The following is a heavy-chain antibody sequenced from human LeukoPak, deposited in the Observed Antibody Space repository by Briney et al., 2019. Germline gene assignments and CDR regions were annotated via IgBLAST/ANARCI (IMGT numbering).Heavy chain of an antibody. CDR3: AKDNAGIVGATYLDY. CDR1: GFTFDDYA. V-gene: IGHV3-9*01. J-gene: IGHJ4*02. CDR2: ISWNSGSI. D-gene: IGHD1-26*01. Sequence: GGSLRLSCAASGFTFDDYAMHWVRQAPGKGLEWVSGISWNSGSIGYADSVKGRLTISRDNAKNSLYLQMNSLRAEDTALYYCAKDNAGIVGATYLDYWGQGTLVTVSS.